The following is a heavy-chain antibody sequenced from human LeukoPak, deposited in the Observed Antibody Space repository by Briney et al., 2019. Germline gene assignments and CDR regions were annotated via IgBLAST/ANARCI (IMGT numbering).Heavy chain of an antibody. Sequence: PSETLSLTCTASGGSISSYYWSWIRQPPGKGLEWIGYIYYSGSTNYNPSLKSRVTISVDTSKNQFSLKLSSVTAADTAVYYCARGAGTDSRGWFDYWGQGTLVTVSS. CDR3: ARGAGTDSRGWFDY. J-gene: IGHJ4*02. V-gene: IGHV4-59*01. CDR1: GGSISSYY. D-gene: IGHD6-19*01. CDR2: IYYSGST.